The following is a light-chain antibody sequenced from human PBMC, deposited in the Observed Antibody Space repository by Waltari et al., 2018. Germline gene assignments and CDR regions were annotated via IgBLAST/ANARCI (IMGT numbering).Light chain of an antibody. CDR3: QQYGSS. Sequence: EIVLTQSPGTLSLSPGERATLSCRASQSVSSSYLAWYQQKPGQAPRLLIDGASSRATGIADRFSVSGSGTDFTLTISRLEPEDFAVYYCQQYGSSFGQGTKLEIK. CDR2: GAS. J-gene: IGKJ2*01. V-gene: IGKV3-20*01. CDR1: QSVSSSY.